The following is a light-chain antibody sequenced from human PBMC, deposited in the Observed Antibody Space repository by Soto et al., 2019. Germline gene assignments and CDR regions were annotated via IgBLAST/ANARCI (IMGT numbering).Light chain of an antibody. J-gene: IGKJ1*01. Sequence: DIQMTQSPSTLSASVGDRVTITCRASQSISSWLAWYQQKPGKAPKLLIYDASSLESGVPSRFSGSGSGTEFTLTIRSLQPDDFATYYCQQYNSRSWTFGQGTKVEIK. V-gene: IGKV1-5*01. CDR2: DAS. CDR3: QQYNSRSWT. CDR1: QSISSW.